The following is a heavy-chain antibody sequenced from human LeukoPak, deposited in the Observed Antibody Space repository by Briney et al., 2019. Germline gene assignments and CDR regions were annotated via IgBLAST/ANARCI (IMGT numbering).Heavy chain of an antibody. J-gene: IGHJ4*02. D-gene: IGHD6-13*01. CDR3: ARAQSIAAAGIAY. V-gene: IGHV4-61*08. Sequence: SETLSLTCTVSGGSISSGDYYWSWIRQPPGKGLEWIGYIYYSGSTNYNPSLKSRVTISVDTSKNQFSLKLSSVTAADTAVYYCARAQSIAAAGIAYWGQGTLVTVSS. CDR2: IYYSGST. CDR1: GGSISSGDYY.